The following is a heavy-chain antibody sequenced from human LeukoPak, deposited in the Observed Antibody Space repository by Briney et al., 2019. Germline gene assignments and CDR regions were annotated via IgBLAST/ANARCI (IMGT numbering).Heavy chain of an antibody. V-gene: IGHV3-7*01. D-gene: IGHD3-16*01. J-gene: IGHJ4*02. CDR3: AKDRPNWAIDG. CDR1: GFTFSRRW. CDR2: IKQDGSAK. Sequence: PGGSLRLSCAASGFTFSRRWMYWVRQAPGKGLEWVANIKQDGSAKPYVDSVKGRFSISRDDARKSLYLQMNSLRAEDTALYYCAKDRPNWAIDGWGQGTQVTVSS.